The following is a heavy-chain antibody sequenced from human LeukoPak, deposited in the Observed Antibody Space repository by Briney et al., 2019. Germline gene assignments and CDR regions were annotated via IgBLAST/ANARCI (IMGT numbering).Heavy chain of an antibody. CDR2: IKQDGSEK. D-gene: IGHD2-21*02. V-gene: IGHV3-7*05. CDR3: AREGIVVVTDPYWYFDL. J-gene: IGHJ2*01. CDR1: GLTFSSYA. Sequence: GGSLRLSCAASGLTFSSYAMSWVRQAPGKGLEWVANIKQDGSEKFYVDSVKGRFTISRDNAKNSLYLQMNSLRAEDTAVYYCAREGIVVVTDPYWYFDLWGRGTLVTVSS.